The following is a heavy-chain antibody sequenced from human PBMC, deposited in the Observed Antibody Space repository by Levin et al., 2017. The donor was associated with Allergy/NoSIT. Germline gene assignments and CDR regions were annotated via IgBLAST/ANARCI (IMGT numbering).Heavy chain of an antibody. CDR2: ISGSGVST. CDR3: AKGPVVGATSRGGFDM. Sequence: GGSLRLSCGASGFTFSSYAMSWVRQAPGKGLEWVSGISGSGVSTYYADSVKGRFTLSRDNSKNTLYLQMNSLRAGDTAIYYCAKGPVVGATSRGGFDMWGQGTMVTVSS. V-gene: IGHV3-23*01. J-gene: IGHJ3*02. CDR1: GFTFSSYA. D-gene: IGHD1-26*01.